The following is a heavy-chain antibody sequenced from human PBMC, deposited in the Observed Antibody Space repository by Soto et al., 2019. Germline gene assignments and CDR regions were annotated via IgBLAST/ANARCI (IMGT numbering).Heavy chain of an antibody. V-gene: IGHV3-23*01. D-gene: IGHD3-16*01. CDR2: VSRAGTYT. CDR1: GFTFSSYA. CDR3: VKYTVTEDLGES. Sequence: EVQLLESGGDVVRPGGSLRLSCEASGFTFSSYAMGWVRQAPGKGLEWVAGVSRAGTYTFYAGSVRGRFSISRDNSRDTVDLYMNALRGDDTAVYFCVKYTVTEDLGESWGQGTLVSVSS. J-gene: IGHJ5*02.